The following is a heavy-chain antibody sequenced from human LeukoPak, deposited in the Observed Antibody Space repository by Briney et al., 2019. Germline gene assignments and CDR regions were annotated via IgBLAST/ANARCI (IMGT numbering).Heavy chain of an antibody. J-gene: IGHJ4*02. V-gene: IGHV4-38-2*02. CDR2: IYHSGST. CDR3: ASATTVTVLSFDY. CDR1: GYSISSGYY. Sequence: SETLSLTCTVSGYSISSGYYWGWIRQPPGKGLEWIGSIYHSGSTYYNPSLKSRVTISVDTSKNQFSLKLSSVTAADTAVYYCASATTVTVLSFDYWGQGTLVTVSS. D-gene: IGHD4-17*01.